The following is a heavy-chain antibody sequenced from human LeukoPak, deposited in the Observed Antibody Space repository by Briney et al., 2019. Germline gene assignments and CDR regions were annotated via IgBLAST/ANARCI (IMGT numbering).Heavy chain of an antibody. CDR3: ARDAAGLLDY. V-gene: IGHV1-3*04. D-gene: IGHD6-25*01. CDR2: IHTGNGDT. J-gene: IGHJ4*02. CDR1: GYSFTTFP. Sequence: ASVKVSCKASGYSFTTFPIHWVRQAPGQAPEWVGWIHTGNGDTKYSQAFQGRVTTARDTPATTAYMELSSLRSEDTAVYYCARDAAGLLDYWGQGTLVTVSS.